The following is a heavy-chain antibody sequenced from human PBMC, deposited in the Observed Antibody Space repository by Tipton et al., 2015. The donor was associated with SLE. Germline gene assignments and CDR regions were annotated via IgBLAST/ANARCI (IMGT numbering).Heavy chain of an antibody. V-gene: IGHV3-23*01. CDR3: ARGSRVVVPAAIYY. CDR2: ISGSGGST. CDR1: GFTFSDYY. J-gene: IGHJ4*02. Sequence: SLRLSCAASGFTFSDYYMSWIRQAPGKGLEWVSAISGSGGSTYYADSVKGRFTISRDNSKNTLYLQMNSLRAEDTAVYYCARGSRVVVPAAIYYWGQGTLVTVSS. D-gene: IGHD2-2*02.